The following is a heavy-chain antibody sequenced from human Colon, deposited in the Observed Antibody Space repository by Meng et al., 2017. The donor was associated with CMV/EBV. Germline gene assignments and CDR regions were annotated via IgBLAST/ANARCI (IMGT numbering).Heavy chain of an antibody. CDR2: INGDGSRI. Sequence: GGSLRLSCEGSGFTFSDYWIHWVRQAPGKGLVRIPSINGDGSRIRYADAVKGRISISRDNAKNTVYVQMNSLRAEDTAVYYCANVRLGYWGQGTLVTVSS. D-gene: IGHD1-26*01. J-gene: IGHJ4*02. CDR3: ANVRLGY. V-gene: IGHV3-74*01. CDR1: GFTFSDYW.